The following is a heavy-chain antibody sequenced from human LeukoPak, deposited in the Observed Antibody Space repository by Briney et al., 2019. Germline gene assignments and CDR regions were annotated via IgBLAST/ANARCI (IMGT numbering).Heavy chain of an antibody. CDR2: IKSQTDNGTT. Sequence: GGSPRLSCAASGFTFSSYGMHWVRQAPGKGLEWVGRIKSQTDNGTTDYAAPVKGRFTISRDDSKNTLYLQMNSLKTEDTAVYYCTTFYYWGQGTLVTVSS. CDR1: GFTFSSYG. CDR3: TTFYY. J-gene: IGHJ4*02. V-gene: IGHV3-15*01.